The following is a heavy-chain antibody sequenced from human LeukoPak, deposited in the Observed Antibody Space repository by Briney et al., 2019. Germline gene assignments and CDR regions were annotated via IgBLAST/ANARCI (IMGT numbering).Heavy chain of an antibody. CDR3: ARSSSSWTLDY. J-gene: IGHJ4*02. CDR1: GGSFSGYY. V-gene: IGHV4-34*01. CDR2: INHSGST. D-gene: IGHD6-13*01. Sequence: PSETLSLTCAVYGGSFSGYYWSWIRQPPGKGLEWIGEINHSGSTNYNPSLKSRVTISLDTSKNQFSLKLSSVTAADTAVYYCARSSSSWTLDYWGQGTLVTVSS.